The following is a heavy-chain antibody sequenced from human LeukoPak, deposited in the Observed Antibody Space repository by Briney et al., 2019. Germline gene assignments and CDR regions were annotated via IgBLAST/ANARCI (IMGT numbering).Heavy chain of an antibody. CDR2: IKSDGSST. V-gene: IGHV3-74*01. D-gene: IGHD2-15*01. J-gene: IGHJ5*02. CDR1: GFTLSNYW. Sequence: GGSLKLSCAASGFTLSNYWMHWVRQAPGKGLVWVSRIKSDGSSTTYADSVKGRFTISRDNAKNMVYLQMNSLRAEDTAVYYCARESGYCSGGSCSNWFDPWGQGTLVTVSS. CDR3: ARESGYCSGGSCSNWFDP.